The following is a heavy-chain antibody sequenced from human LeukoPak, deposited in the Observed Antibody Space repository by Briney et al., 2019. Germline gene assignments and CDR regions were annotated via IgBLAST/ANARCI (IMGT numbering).Heavy chain of an antibody. CDR3: ASSNYDFWSGPPAPLDFNYYYYYMDV. Sequence: SVKVSCKASGGTFSSYAISWVRQAPGQGLEWMGGIIPIFGTANYAQKFQGRVTITADESTSTAYMELSSLRSEDTAVYYCASSNYDFWSGPPAPLDFNYYYYYMDVWGKGTTVTVSS. CDR1: GGTFSSYA. V-gene: IGHV1-69*13. D-gene: IGHD3-3*01. J-gene: IGHJ6*03. CDR2: IIPIFGTA.